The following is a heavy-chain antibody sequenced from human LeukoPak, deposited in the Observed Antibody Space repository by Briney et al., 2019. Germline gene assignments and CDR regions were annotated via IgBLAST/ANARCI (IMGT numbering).Heavy chain of an antibody. CDR2: ISSSSSYI. D-gene: IGHD3-22*01. J-gene: IGHJ4*02. Sequence: GGSLRLSCAASGFTFSSYSMNWVRQAPGKGLEWVSSISSSSSYIYYADSVKGRFTIPRDNAKNSLYLQMNSLRAEDTAVYYCERDGYYDSSGYYSPRYFDYWGQGTLVTVSS. CDR3: ERDGYYDSSGYYSPRYFDY. V-gene: IGHV3-21*01. CDR1: GFTFSSYS.